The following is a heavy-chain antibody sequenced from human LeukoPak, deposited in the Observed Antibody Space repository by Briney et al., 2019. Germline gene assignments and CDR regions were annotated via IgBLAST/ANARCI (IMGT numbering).Heavy chain of an antibody. Sequence: ASVKVSCKASGYTFSSYGITWVRQAPGQGLEWMGWISGYNGNKNYAQKLQGRVTMTTDTSTSTAYMELRSQRYDDTAIYYCVRQVDIAMALPDYWGQGTLVTVSS. V-gene: IGHV1-18*01. J-gene: IGHJ4*02. CDR3: VRQVDIAMALPDY. D-gene: IGHD5-18*01. CDR2: ISGYNGNK. CDR1: GYTFSSYG.